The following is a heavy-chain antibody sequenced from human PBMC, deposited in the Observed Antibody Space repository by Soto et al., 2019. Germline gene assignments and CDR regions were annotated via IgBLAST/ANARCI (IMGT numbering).Heavy chain of an antibody. CDR2: ISASGGTT. V-gene: IGHV3-23*01. D-gene: IGHD3-10*01. Sequence: EVQLLESGGGLVQPGGSLRLSCAASGFTFSSYAMTWVRQAPGKGLEWVTAISASGGTTYYADSVKGRFTISRDNSQNTLNLQMNSLRAEDTAVYYCAEGGVGYDSAGPYYHFYYYGMDVWGQGTTVTVS. CDR1: GFTFSSYA. J-gene: IGHJ6*02. CDR3: AEGGVGYDSAGPYYHFYYYGMDV.